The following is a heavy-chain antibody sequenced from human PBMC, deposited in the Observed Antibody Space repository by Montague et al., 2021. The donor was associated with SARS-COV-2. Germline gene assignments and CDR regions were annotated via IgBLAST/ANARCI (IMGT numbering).Heavy chain of an antibody. CDR2: INHSANT. Sequence: SETLSLTCAVYGGSLSGYYWSWIRQPPEKGLEWIGEINHSANTKYNPSLKSPVPISIDTSKNQFSLKMTSVTAADTATYYCASGIYPSGSYYNRYYYGLNIWGRGTTVIVSS. CDR3: ASGIYPSGSYYNRYYYGLNI. D-gene: IGHD3-10*01. V-gene: IGHV4-34*01. CDR1: GGSLSGYY. J-gene: IGHJ6*02.